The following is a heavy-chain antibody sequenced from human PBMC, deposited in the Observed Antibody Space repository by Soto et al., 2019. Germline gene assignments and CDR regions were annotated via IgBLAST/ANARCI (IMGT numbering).Heavy chain of an antibody. D-gene: IGHD6-19*01. V-gene: IGHV1-69*01. CDR2: IIPIFGTA. CDR1: GGTFSSYA. CDR3: AVDRIAVAGTSVLDP. Sequence: VQLVQSGAEVKKPGSSVKVSCQASGGTFSSYAISWVRQAPGQGLEWMGGIIPIFGTANYAQKFQGRVTITADESTSTAYMELSSLRSEDTAVYYCAVDRIAVAGTSVLDPWGQGTLVTVSS. J-gene: IGHJ5*02.